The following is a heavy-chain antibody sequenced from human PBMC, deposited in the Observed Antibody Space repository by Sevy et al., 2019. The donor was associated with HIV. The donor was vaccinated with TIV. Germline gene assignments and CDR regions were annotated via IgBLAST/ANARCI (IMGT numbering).Heavy chain of an antibody. D-gene: IGHD3-10*01. CDR2: ISYDGSNK. J-gene: IGHJ4*02. CDR3: AKDKEASYYGSGSYSPDY. Sequence: GGSLRLSCAASGFTFISYGMHWVRQAPGKGLEWVAVISYDGSNKYYADSVKGRFTISRDNSKNTLYLQMNSLRAEDTAVYYCAKDKEASYYGSGSYSPDYWGQGTRVTVSS. CDR1: GFTFISYG. V-gene: IGHV3-30*18.